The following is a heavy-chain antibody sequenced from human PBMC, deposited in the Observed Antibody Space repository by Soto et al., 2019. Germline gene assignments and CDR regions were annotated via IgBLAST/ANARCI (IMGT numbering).Heavy chain of an antibody. D-gene: IGHD6-13*01. CDR3: ARGGSSSWYLDY. Sequence: GGSLRLSCAASGFTFSSYGMHWVRQAPGKGLEWVAVIWYDGSNKYYADSVKGRFTISRDNSKNTLYLQMNSLRAEDTAVYYCARGGSSSWYLDYWGQGTLVTVSS. J-gene: IGHJ4*02. CDR1: GFTFSSYG. V-gene: IGHV3-33*01. CDR2: IWYDGSNK.